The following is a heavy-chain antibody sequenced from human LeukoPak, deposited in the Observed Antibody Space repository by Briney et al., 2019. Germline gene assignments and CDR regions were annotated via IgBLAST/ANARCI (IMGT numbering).Heavy chain of an antibody. D-gene: IGHD2-21*02. Sequence: ASVKVSCKASGYTFTSYDINWVRQATGQGLEWMGWMNPNSGNTGYAQKFQGRVTITADKSTSTAYMELSSLRSEDTAVYYCARPAYCGGDCYSDYYGMDVWGQGTTVTVSS. CDR3: ARPAYCGGDCYSDYYGMDV. J-gene: IGHJ6*02. V-gene: IGHV1-8*01. CDR1: GYTFTSYD. CDR2: MNPNSGNT.